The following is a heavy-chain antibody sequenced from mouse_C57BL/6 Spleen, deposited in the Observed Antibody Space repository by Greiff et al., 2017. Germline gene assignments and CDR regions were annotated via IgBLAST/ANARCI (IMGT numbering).Heavy chain of an antibody. V-gene: IGHV14-3*01. CDR1: GFNIKNTY. J-gene: IGHJ2*01. CDR3: ASLYYDYEYYFDY. D-gene: IGHD2-4*01. CDR2: IDPANGNT. Sequence: VHVKQSVAELVRPGASVKLSCTASGFNIKNTYMHWVKQRPEQGLEWIGRIDPANGNTKYAPKFQGKATITADTSSNTAYLQLSSLTSEDTAIYYCASLYYDYEYYFDYWGQGTTLTVSS.